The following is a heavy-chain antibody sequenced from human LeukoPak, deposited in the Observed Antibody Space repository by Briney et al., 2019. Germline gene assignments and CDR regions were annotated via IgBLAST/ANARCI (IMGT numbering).Heavy chain of an antibody. CDR3: ARDVYDSSGFSGAFDI. CDR2: INWNGGST. D-gene: IGHD3-22*01. Sequence: GGSLRLSCAASGFAFDDYGMSWVRQAPGKGLEWVSGINWNGGSTGYADSVKGRFTISRDNAKNSLSLQMNSLRAEDTAVYYCARDVYDSSGFSGAFDIWGQGTMVTVSS. V-gene: IGHV3-20*04. CDR1: GFAFDDYG. J-gene: IGHJ3*02.